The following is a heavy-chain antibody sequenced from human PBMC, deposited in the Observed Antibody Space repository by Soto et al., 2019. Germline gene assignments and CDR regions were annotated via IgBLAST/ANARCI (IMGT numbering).Heavy chain of an antibody. CDR1: GGSISSYY. CDR2: IYYSGST. V-gene: IGHV4-59*01. CDR3: ASRLGSGSYYNYYYYYYGMDV. D-gene: IGHD3-10*01. J-gene: IGHJ6*02. Sequence: SETLSLTCTVSGGSISSYYWSWIRQPPGKGLEWIGYIYYSGSTNYNPSLKSRVTISVDTSKNQFSLKLSSVTAADTAVYYCASRLGSGSYYNYYYYYYGMDVWGQGTTVTVSS.